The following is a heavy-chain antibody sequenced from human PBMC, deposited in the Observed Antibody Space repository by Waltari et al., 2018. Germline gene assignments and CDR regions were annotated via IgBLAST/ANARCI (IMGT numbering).Heavy chain of an antibody. V-gene: IGHV3-21*01. CDR3: ASDPRTTAGGDY. CDR1: GFTFSSSS. J-gene: IGHJ4*02. CDR2: ISTGSTYI. D-gene: IGHD4-17*01. Sequence: EVQLVESGGGLVKPGGSLRLSCAASGFTFSSSSMNWVRQAPGKGLWWGASISTGSTYIYYADSVQGRFTISRDNAKNSLYLQMNSLRAEDTAVYYCASDPRTTAGGDYWGQGTLVIVSS.